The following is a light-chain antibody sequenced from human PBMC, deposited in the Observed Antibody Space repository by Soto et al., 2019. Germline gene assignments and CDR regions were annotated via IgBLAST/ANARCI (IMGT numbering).Light chain of an antibody. V-gene: IGKV1-9*01. Sequence: DIQMTQSPSTLSASIGGRVTITCRASQGISSYLAWYQQKPGKAPKLLIYAASTLQSGVPSRFSGSGSGTEFTLTISSLQPEDFATYYCLQHNSYPWTFGQGTKVDIK. J-gene: IGKJ1*01. CDR2: AAS. CDR1: QGISSY. CDR3: LQHNSYPWT.